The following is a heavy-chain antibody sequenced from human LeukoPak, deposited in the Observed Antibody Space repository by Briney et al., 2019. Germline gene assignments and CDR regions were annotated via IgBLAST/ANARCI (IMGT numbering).Heavy chain of an antibody. Sequence: ASVKVSCKASGYTFSGYYMQWVRQAPGQGLEWMGWINPNSGGTNYAQKFQGRVTMTRDTSISTAYMELSRLRSDDTDVYYCARGIGLGSYYNPSDDWGQGTLVTVSS. D-gene: IGHD3-10*01. J-gene: IGHJ4*02. CDR2: INPNSGGT. CDR1: GYTFSGYY. CDR3: ARGIGLGSYYNPSDD. V-gene: IGHV1-2*02.